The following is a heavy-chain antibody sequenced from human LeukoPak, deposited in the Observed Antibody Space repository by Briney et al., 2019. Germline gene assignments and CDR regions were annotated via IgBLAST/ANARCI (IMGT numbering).Heavy chain of an antibody. CDR1: GGSISSSSYY. CDR2: IYYSGST. V-gene: IGHV4-39*07. CDR3: ATLQSSGYDYSDY. D-gene: IGHD3-22*01. Sequence: SETLSLTCTVSGGSISSSSYYWGWIRQPPGKGLEWIGSIYYSGSTDYNPSLKSRVTMSVDTSKNQFSLKLSSVTAADTAVYYCATLQSSGYDYSDYWGQGILVTVSS. J-gene: IGHJ4*02.